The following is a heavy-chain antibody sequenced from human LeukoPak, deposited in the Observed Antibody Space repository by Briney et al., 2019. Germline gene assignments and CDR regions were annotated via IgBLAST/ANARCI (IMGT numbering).Heavy chain of an antibody. Sequence: GGFLRLSCAASGFTFDQYAMHWVRQAPGRGLEWVSGINWVSGNIEYADSVKGRFTISRDNARNSLYLQMSSLRAEDTALYYCAKVKERTAFYARGYFDSWGQGTLVTVSS. CDR2: INWVSGNI. CDR1: GFTFDQYA. J-gene: IGHJ4*02. V-gene: IGHV3-9*01. D-gene: IGHD2/OR15-2a*01. CDR3: AKVKERTAFYARGYFDS.